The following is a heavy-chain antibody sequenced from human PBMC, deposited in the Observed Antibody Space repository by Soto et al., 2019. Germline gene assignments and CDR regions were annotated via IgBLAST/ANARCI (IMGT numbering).Heavy chain of an antibody. Sequence: PGGSLIVSCASSGFTFSSYLMHLVRHAPGKGLVWVSRINSDGSSTSYADSVKGRFTISRDNAKNTLYLQMNSLRAEDTAVYYCESMAPPGRQISALDIWGQGTMVTVSS. J-gene: IGHJ3*02. CDR2: INSDGSST. CDR1: GFTFSSYL. V-gene: IGHV3-74*01. CDR3: ESMAPPGRQISALDI. D-gene: IGHD3-10*01.